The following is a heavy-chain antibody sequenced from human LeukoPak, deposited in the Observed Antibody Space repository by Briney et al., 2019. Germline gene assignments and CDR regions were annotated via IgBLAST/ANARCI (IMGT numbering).Heavy chain of an antibody. J-gene: IGHJ5*02. Sequence: GGSLRLSCAASGFTFSDYWMHWGRQAPGKGLVWVSRINSDGSRTSYADPVKGRFTISRDNAKNTLYLQMNSLRVEDTAVYYCARDGSSWSNWLDPWGQGTLVTVSS. D-gene: IGHD6-13*01. CDR3: ARDGSSWSNWLDP. CDR1: GFTFSDYW. V-gene: IGHV3-74*01. CDR2: INSDGSRT.